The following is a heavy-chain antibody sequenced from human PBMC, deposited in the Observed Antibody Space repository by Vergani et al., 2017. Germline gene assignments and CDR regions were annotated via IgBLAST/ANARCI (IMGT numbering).Heavy chain of an antibody. CDR3: ARDLRLLYNRLDP. CDR2: TWYDGNNR. D-gene: IGHD1-14*01. J-gene: IGHJ5*02. Sequence: QVQLVESGGGVVQPGRSLRLSCAASGFTFNQYGMHWVRQAPGKGLEGVAVTWYDGNNRQYADSVKGRFTISRDNSKSTMYLQMNSLRDEDTGVYYCARDLRLLYNRLDPWGQGTMVTVSS. V-gene: IGHV3-33*01. CDR1: GFTFNQYG.